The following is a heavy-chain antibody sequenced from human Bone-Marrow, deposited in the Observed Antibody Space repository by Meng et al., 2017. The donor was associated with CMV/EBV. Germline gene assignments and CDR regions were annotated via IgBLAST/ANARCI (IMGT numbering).Heavy chain of an antibody. J-gene: IGHJ6*02. D-gene: IGHD6-19*01. V-gene: IGHV3-33*06. CDR1: GFTFSSYG. Sequence: GGSLRLSCAASGFTFSSYGMHWVRQAPGKGLEWVAVIWYDGSNKYYADSVKGRFTISRDNSKNTLYLQMNSLRAEDTAVYYCAKDTVADYYYYYGMDVWGQGTTVTVSS. CDR3: AKDTVADYYYYYGMDV. CDR2: IWYDGSNK.